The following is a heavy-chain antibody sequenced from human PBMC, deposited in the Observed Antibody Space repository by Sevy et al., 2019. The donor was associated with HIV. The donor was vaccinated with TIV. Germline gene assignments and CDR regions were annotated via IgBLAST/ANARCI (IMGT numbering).Heavy chain of an antibody. CDR1: GYSFSSYA. CDR3: ARPSPRIAAAASAFYDN. CDR2: INGRGGST. D-gene: IGHD6-13*01. J-gene: IGHJ4*02. V-gene: IGHV3-23*01. Sequence: GGSLRLSCVVSGYSFSSYAISWVRQAPGKGLEWVSTINGRGGSTYYADSVKGRFTMSRDNPKNTLLLQMINLRVDDTVIYYCARPSPRIAAAASAFYDNWGQGTLVTVSS.